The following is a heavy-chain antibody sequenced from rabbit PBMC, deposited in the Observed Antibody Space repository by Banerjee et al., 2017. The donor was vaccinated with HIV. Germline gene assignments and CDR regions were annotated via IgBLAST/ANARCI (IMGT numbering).Heavy chain of an antibody. CDR1: GLDFSSSYW. CDR2: IYAGSTGTT. D-gene: IGHD8-1*01. Sequence: QEQLEESGGDLVKPEGSLTLTCKASGLDFSSSYWICWVRQAPGKGLEWIACIYAGSTGTTYYASWAKGRFTISKTSSTTVTLQMTSLTAADTATYFCARGSGSIYDLWGQGTLVTVS. CDR3: ARGSGSIYDL. J-gene: IGHJ3*01. V-gene: IGHV1S45*01.